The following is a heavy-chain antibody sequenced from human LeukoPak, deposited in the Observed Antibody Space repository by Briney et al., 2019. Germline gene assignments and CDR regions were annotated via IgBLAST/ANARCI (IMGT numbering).Heavy chain of an antibody. CDR1: GFTVGSYA. CDR2: MSGSGGSP. CDR3: VKDGEGFLAWSPPLAY. Sequence: GGSLRLSCTVSGFTVGSYAMSWVRQGPGKGLEWVALMSGSGGSPHYADSVKGRITISRDTFKNMLYLEMNSLRDEDTAIYYCVKDGEGFLAWSPPLAYWGQGTLVTVSS. J-gene: IGHJ4*02. V-gene: IGHV3-23*01. D-gene: IGHD3-3*01.